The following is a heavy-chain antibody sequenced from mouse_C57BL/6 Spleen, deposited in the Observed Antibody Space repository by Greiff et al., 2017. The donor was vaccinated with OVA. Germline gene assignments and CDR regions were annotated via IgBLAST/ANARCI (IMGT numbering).Heavy chain of an antibody. D-gene: IGHD1-1*01. CDR3: ARVGSSYDFDY. CDR2: ISSGGSYT. J-gene: IGHJ2*01. Sequence: EVQLQESGGDLVKPGGSLKLSCAASGFTFSSYGMSWVRQTPDKRLEWVATISSGGSYTYYPASVKGRFTISRDNAKNTLYLQMSSLKSEDTAMYYCARVGSSYDFDYWGQGTTLTVSS. CDR1: GFTFSSYG. V-gene: IGHV5-6*01.